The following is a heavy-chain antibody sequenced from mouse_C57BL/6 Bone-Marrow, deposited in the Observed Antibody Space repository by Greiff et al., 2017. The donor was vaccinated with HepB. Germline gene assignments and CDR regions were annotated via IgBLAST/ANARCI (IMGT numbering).Heavy chain of an antibody. CDR2: INPNNGGT. D-gene: IGHD1-1*01. V-gene: IGHV1-22*01. CDR3: AWGYGSSWFAY. CDR1: GYTFTDYN. J-gene: IGHJ3*01. Sequence: VQLKESGPELVKPGASVKMSCKASGYTFTDYNMHWVKQSHGKSLEWIGYINPNNGGTSYNQKFKGKATLTVNKSSSTAYMELRSLTSEDSAVYYCAWGYGSSWFAYWGQGTLVTVSA.